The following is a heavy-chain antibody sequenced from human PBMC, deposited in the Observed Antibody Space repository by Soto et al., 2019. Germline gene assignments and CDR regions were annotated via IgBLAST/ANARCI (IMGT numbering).Heavy chain of an antibody. CDR3: ARAVVGALPVDY. Sequence: QVRLQQWGAGLLKPSETLSLTCAVYGGSFSGYYWSWIRQPPGKGLEWIGEINHSGSTNYNPSLKSRVTISVDTSKNQFSLKLSSVTAADTAVYYCARAVVGALPVDYWGQGTLVTVSS. CDR1: GGSFSGYY. V-gene: IGHV4-34*01. J-gene: IGHJ4*02. D-gene: IGHD1-26*01. CDR2: INHSGST.